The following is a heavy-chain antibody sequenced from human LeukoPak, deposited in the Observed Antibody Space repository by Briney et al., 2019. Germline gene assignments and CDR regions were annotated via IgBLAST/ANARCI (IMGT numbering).Heavy chain of an antibody. D-gene: IGHD1-26*01. CDR2: INHSGST. J-gene: IGHJ4*02. Sequence: SETLSLTCAVYGGSFSGYYWSWIRQPPGKGLEWIGEINHSGSTNYNPSLKSRVTISVDTSKNQFSLKLSSVTAADTAVYYCARRIVGAMQSLYCFDYWGQGTLVTVSS. CDR3: ARRIVGAMQSLYCFDY. CDR1: GGSFSGYY. V-gene: IGHV4-34*01.